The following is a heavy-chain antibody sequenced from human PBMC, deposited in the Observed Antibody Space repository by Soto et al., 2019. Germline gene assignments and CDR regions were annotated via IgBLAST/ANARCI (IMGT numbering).Heavy chain of an antibody. D-gene: IGHD5-12*01. Sequence: DTLSLTCTVSGGSISSSSYYWGWIRQPPGKGLEWIGSIYYSGSTYYNPSLKSRVTISVDTSKNQFSLKLSSVTAADTAVYYCASSRDGYNYADYWGQGTLVTVSS. CDR1: GGSISSSSYY. J-gene: IGHJ4*02. CDR3: ASSRDGYNYADY. V-gene: IGHV4-39*01. CDR2: IYYSGST.